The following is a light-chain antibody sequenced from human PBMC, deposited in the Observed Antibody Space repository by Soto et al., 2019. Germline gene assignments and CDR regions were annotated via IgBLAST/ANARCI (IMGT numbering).Light chain of an antibody. CDR2: GVH. CDR1: SSDVGGHYS. J-gene: IGLJ2*01. V-gene: IGLV2-14*03. Sequence: QSALTQPASVSGSPGQSITISCTGTSSDVGGHYSVSWYQQHPGKAPKLMIYGVHSRPSGISYRFSGSKSGNTASLTISGLQAEDEADYYCSSYTSSSTLLVFGGGTQLTVL. CDR3: SSYTSSSTLLV.